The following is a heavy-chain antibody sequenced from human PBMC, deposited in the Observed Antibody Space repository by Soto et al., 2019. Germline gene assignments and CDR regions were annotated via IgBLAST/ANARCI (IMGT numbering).Heavy chain of an antibody. CDR3: ARYSGWGYYYYGMDV. CDR2: IYYSGST. Sequence: PSETLSLTCTVSGGSISSYYWSWIRQPPGKGLEWIGYIYYSGSTNYNPSLKSRVTISVDTSKNQFSLKLSSVTAADTAVYYCARYSGWGYYYYGMDVWGQGTTVTVSS. D-gene: IGHD6-19*01. V-gene: IGHV4-59*01. CDR1: GGSISSYY. J-gene: IGHJ6*02.